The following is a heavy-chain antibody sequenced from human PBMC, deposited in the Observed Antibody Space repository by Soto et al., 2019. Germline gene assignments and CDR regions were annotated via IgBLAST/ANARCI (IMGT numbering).Heavy chain of an antibody. CDR2: IRSKAYGGTT. CDR3: TRANDRLRRASDY. V-gene: IGHV3-49*04. D-gene: IGHD3-9*01. CDR1: GFTFGDYA. Sequence: GVLRLSCTASGFTFGDYAMSWVRQAPGKGLEWVGFIRSKAYGGTTEYAASVKGRFTISRDDSKSIAYLQMNSLKTEDTAVYYCTRANDRLRRASDYWGQGTLVTVSS. J-gene: IGHJ4*02.